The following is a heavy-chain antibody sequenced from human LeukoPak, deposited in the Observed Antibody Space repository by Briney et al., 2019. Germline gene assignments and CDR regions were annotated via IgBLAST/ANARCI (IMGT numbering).Heavy chain of an antibody. CDR3: AREDDWNYEDY. Sequence: GGSLRLSCAASGFTFSNYWMSWVRQAPGKGLECVANINQDGSEKYYVNSVKGRFTISRDNAKNSLYLQMNSLRAEDTAIYYCAREDDWNYEDYWGHGTLVTVSS. CDR2: INQDGSEK. V-gene: IGHV3-7*01. CDR1: GFTFSNYW. J-gene: IGHJ4*01. D-gene: IGHD1-7*01.